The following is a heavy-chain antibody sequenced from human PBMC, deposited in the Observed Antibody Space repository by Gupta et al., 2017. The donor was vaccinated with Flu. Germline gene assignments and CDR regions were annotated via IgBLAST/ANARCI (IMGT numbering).Heavy chain of an antibody. D-gene: IGHD1-26*01. V-gene: IGHV1-18*01. CDR3: ARQVHSGNHVHAMDV. J-gene: IGHJ6*02. CDR2: INSYNGHT. CDR1: GYSFGTYG. Sequence: QIQLVQSGAEVKQPGASVKVSCKASGYSFGTYGLSWVRQAPGQGLEWMGWINSYNGHTNYAQKMQGRIDMTTDTSTSTAYMELRSLKSDDTAVYYCARQVHSGNHVHAMDVWGQGTTVTVSS.